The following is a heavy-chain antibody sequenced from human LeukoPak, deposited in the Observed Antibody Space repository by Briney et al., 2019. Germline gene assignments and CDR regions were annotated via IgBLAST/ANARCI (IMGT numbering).Heavy chain of an antibody. CDR2: ISHSGST. V-gene: IGHV4-30-2*01. J-gene: IGHJ3*02. D-gene: IGHD2-8*02. CDR1: GASISSGTYY. CDR3: ASHLGNVLNDAFDI. Sequence: PSQTLSLTCTVSGASISSGTYYWSWIRQPPGKGLEWIGYISHSGSTFYNPSLKSRVTMSVDTSKNQFSLKLSSVTAADTAVYYCASHLGNVLNDAFDIWGQGTMVTVSS.